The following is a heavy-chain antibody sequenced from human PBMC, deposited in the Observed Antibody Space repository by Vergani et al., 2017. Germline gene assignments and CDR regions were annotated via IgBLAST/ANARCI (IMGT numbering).Heavy chain of an antibody. Sequence: QVQLVQSGAEVKKPGSSVKVSCKASGGTFSSYAISWVRQAPGQGLEWMGGIIPIFGTANYAQKFQGRVTITADESTSTAYMELSSLRSEDTAVYYCARDISTYYDILTGYYYFDYWGQGTLVTVSS. CDR1: GGTFSSYA. J-gene: IGHJ4*02. CDR3: ARDISTYYDILTGYYYFDY. D-gene: IGHD3-9*01. CDR2: IIPIFGTA. V-gene: IGHV1-69*12.